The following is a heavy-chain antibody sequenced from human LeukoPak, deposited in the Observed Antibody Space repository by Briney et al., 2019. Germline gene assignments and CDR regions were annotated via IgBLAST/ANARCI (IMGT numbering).Heavy chain of an antibody. J-gene: IGHJ4*02. Sequence: RPSETLSLTCTVSGGSISSYYWSWTRQHAGKGQEWIGRIYTSGSTTYNPSLKSRVTMSVDTSKNQFSLKLSSVTAADTAVYYCASHVDFWSGYYTSSKYYFDYWGQGTLVTVSS. CDR1: GGSISSYY. D-gene: IGHD3-3*01. CDR3: ASHVDFWSGYYTSSKYYFDY. V-gene: IGHV4-4*07. CDR2: IYTSGST.